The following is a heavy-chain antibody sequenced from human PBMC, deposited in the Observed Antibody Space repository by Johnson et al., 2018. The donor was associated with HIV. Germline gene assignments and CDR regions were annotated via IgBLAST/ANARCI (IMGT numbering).Heavy chain of an antibody. CDR2: ISGSGGST. J-gene: IGHJ3*02. D-gene: IGHD6-13*01. Sequence: VQLVESGGGLVQPGRSLRLSCAASGFTFDDYAMHWVRQAPGKGLEWVSGISGSGGSTYYADSVKGRFTISRDNSKNSLYLQMNSLRAEDTAVYYCAKVSSQSSSWYDAFDIWGQGTMVTVSS. V-gene: IGHV3-23*04. CDR3: AKVSSQSSSWYDAFDI. CDR1: GFTFDDYA.